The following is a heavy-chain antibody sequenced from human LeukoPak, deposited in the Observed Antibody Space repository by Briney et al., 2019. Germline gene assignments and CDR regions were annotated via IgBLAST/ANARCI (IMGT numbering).Heavy chain of an antibody. V-gene: IGHV1-18*01. Sequence: ASVKVSCKASGYTFTSYGISWVRQAPGQGLEWMGWISAYNGNTNYAQKLQGRVTMTTDTSTSTAYMELRSLRSDDTAVYYCARSHYDFWSGLPMRAFDIWGQGTMVTVSS. CDR1: GYTFTSYG. CDR2: ISAYNGNT. J-gene: IGHJ3*02. CDR3: ARSHYDFWSGLPMRAFDI. D-gene: IGHD3-3*01.